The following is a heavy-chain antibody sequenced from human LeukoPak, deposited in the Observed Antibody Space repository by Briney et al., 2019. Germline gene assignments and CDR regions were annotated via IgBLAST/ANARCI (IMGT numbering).Heavy chain of an antibody. D-gene: IGHD3-22*01. V-gene: IGHV1-2*02. CDR1: GYTFIGHY. CDR3: AKDQYYDSKGWFDA. J-gene: IGHJ5*02. CDR2: INPDSGGT. Sequence: ASVKVSCEASGYTFIGHYIHWVRQAPGQGLEWMGWINPDSGGTNYAQKFQGRVTMTRDTSMGTAYMELSRLRSDDTAMYYCAKDQYYDSKGWFDAWGQGTLVTVSS.